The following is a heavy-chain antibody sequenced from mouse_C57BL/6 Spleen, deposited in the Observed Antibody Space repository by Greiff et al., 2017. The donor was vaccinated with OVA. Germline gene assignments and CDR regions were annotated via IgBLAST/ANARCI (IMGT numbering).Heavy chain of an antibody. D-gene: IGHD2-1*01. Sequence: EVQVVESGGGLVKPGGSLKLSCAASGFTFSSYAMSWVRQTPEKRLEWVATISDGGSYTYYPDNVKGRFTISRDNAKNNLYLQMSHLKSEDTAMYYCARDRGGNYPYYAMDYWGQGTSVTVSS. CDR2: ISDGGSYT. V-gene: IGHV5-4*01. J-gene: IGHJ4*01. CDR3: ARDRGGNYPYYAMDY. CDR1: GFTFSSYA.